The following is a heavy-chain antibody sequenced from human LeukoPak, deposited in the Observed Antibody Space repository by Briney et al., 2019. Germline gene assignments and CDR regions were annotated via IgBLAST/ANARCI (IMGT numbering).Heavy chain of an antibody. CDR3: ARGEYYDSSGYWY. D-gene: IGHD3-22*01. CDR2: IYYSGST. J-gene: IGHJ4*02. Sequence: SETLSHTCTVSGGSISSYYWSWIRQPPGKGLEWIGYIYYSGSTNYNPSLKSRVTISVDTSKNQFSLKLSSVTAADTAVYYCARGEYYDSSGYWYWGQGTQVTVSS. V-gene: IGHV4-59*01. CDR1: GGSISSYY.